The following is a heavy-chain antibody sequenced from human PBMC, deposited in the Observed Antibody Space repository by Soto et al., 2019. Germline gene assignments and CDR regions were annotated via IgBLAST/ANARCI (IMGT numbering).Heavy chain of an antibody. D-gene: IGHD3-3*02. CDR1: GGSISSSSYY. V-gene: IGHV4-39*07. Sequence: SETLSLTCTVSGGSISSSSYYWGWIRQPPGKGLEWIGEISHSGSINYNPSLKSRVTISVDTSKNQFSLNLSSVTAADTAVYYCARDSPISQTFDYWGQGTLVTVSS. J-gene: IGHJ4*02. CDR2: ISHSGSI. CDR3: ARDSPISQTFDY.